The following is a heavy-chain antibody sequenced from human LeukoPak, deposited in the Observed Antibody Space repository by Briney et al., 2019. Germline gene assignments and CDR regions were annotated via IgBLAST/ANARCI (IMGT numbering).Heavy chain of an antibody. CDR1: GFTFSSYG. V-gene: IGHV3-33*01. J-gene: IGHJ3*02. CDR3: ARDNWNDGAFDI. Sequence: PGGSLRLSCAASGFTFSSYGMHWVRQAPGKGLEWVAVIWYDGSNKYYADSVKGRFTISRDNSKNTLYLQMNSLRAEDTAMYYCARDNWNDGAFDIWGQGTMVTVSS. D-gene: IGHD1-1*01. CDR2: IWYDGSNK.